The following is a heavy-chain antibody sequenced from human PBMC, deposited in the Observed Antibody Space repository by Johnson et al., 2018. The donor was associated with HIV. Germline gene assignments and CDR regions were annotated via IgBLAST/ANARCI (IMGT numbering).Heavy chain of an antibody. CDR3: AREGAWEVRPGAFDI. J-gene: IGHJ3*02. CDR2: ISHDGSNK. D-gene: IGHD1-26*01. Sequence: QMLLVESGGGVVQPGRSLRLSCAASGFTFSTYGMHWVRQAPGKGLEWVAVISHDGSNKYYADSVKGRFTISRDNAKNSLYLQMNSLRVEDTAVYYCAREGAWEVRPGAFDIWGQGTMVTVSS. V-gene: IGHV3-30*03. CDR1: GFTFSTYG.